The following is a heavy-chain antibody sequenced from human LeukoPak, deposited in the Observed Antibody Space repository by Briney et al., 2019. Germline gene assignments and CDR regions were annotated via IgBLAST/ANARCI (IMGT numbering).Heavy chain of an antibody. Sequence: ASVKVSCKASGYNFNIYPITWVRQAPGQGLEWMGRISPQNGNTYYAQRLQDRVTMTTDTSTTTAYMELRSLTSDDTAVYYCARGGDYFAYWGQGTLVTVSS. D-gene: IGHD3-16*01. V-gene: IGHV1-18*01. CDR3: ARGGDYFAY. CDR2: ISPQNGNT. J-gene: IGHJ4*02. CDR1: GYNFNIYP.